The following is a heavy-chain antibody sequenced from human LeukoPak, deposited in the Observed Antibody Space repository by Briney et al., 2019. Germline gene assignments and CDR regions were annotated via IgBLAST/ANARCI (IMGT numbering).Heavy chain of an antibody. CDR2: IIPTFGTA. Sequence: SVKVSCKASGGTFSSYAISWVQQAPGQGLEWMGGIIPTFGTANYAQKFQGRVTITTDESTSTAYMELSSLRSEDTAVYYCARVRYYDSSGYQRREGVYYYYYMDVWGKGTTVTVSS. J-gene: IGHJ6*03. D-gene: IGHD3-22*01. CDR3: ARVRYYDSSGYQRREGVYYYYYMDV. V-gene: IGHV1-69*05. CDR1: GGTFSSYA.